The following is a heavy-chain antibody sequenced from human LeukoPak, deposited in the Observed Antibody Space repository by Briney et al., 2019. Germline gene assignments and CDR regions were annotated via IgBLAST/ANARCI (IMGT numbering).Heavy chain of an antibody. CDR2: INQDASGA. Sequence: PGGSLRLSCKTSGLTFSDDWMNWVRQAPGKGPERVANINQDASGASYVDSVRGRFTISRDNAKESVYLQMNSLRADDTAIYYCARGLRWPDFWGQGTLVTVSS. CDR1: GLTFSDDW. D-gene: IGHD4-23*01. J-gene: IGHJ4*02. V-gene: IGHV3-7*03. CDR3: ARGLRWPDF.